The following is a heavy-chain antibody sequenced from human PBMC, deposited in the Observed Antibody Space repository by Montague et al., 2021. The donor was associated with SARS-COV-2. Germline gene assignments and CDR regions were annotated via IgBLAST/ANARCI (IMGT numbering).Heavy chain of an antibody. CDR2: IYYSGST. V-gene: IGHV4-39*01. Sequence: SETLSLTCTVSGGSISSSNYYWGWIRQPPGKGLEWIGSIYYSGSTSYNPSLKSRVTMSVDTSKNQFSLKLSSVTAADTAVYYCARQPWSLTYFDYWGQGTMVTVSS. CDR3: ARQPWSLTYFDY. CDR1: GGSISSSNYY. J-gene: IGHJ4*02. D-gene: IGHD1-20*01.